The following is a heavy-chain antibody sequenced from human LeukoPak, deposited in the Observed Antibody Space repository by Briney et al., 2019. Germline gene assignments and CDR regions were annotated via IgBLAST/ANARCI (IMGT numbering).Heavy chain of an antibody. D-gene: IGHD3-3*01. CDR2: ISTYNGDT. CDR3: ARDEDFLGGTPFGV. CDR1: GYTFSTFG. J-gene: IGHJ4*02. Sequence: ASVKVSCKASGYTFSTFGIRWVRQAPGQGLEWMGWISTYNGDTYYAEKIQGRVTMTTDKSTSTVYLEVRSLRSDDTAVYYCARDEDFLGGTPFGVCGQGSLVTVSS. V-gene: IGHV1-18*01.